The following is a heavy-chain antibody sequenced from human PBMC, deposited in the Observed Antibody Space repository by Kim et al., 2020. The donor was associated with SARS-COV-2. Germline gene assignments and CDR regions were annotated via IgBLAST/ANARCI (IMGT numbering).Heavy chain of an antibody. CDR1: GGSISSYS. CDR2: TSYSGST. CDR3: ARDRIGDCSSTSCSLHFDS. Sequence: SETLSLTCTVSGGSISSYSWSWIRQPPGKGLEWIAYTSYSGSTNYNPSLKSRVTISVDTSKNQFSLKLNSVTAADTAVYYCARDRIGDCSSTSCSLHFDSWGQGTLVTVSS. D-gene: IGHD2-2*01. V-gene: IGHV4-59*01. J-gene: IGHJ4*02.